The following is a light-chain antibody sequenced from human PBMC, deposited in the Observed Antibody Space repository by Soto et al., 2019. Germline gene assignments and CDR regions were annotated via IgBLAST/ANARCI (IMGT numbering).Light chain of an antibody. J-gene: IGKJ1*01. CDR1: QSVSSY. CDR3: QQRSNWWT. CDR2: DAS. V-gene: IGKV3-11*01. Sequence: EMVLTQSPATLSFSPGERATLSCRASQSVSSYFAWYQQKPGQAPRLLIYDASNRATGIPARFSGSGYGTDFTLTISSLEPEDFAVYYCQQRSNWWTFGQGTKVEIK.